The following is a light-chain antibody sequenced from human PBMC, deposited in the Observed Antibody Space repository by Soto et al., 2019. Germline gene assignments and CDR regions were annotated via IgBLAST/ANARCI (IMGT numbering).Light chain of an antibody. CDR3: QQYGSSPPIT. CDR2: GAS. Sequence: SVLTQSPVTLSVSPGERATPSCRASQSVSSNLVWYQQKPGQAPRLLIYGASSRATGIPDRFSGSGSGTDFTLTISRLEPEDFAVYYCQQYGSSPPITFGQGTRLEI. CDR1: QSVSSN. V-gene: IGKV3-20*01. J-gene: IGKJ5*01.